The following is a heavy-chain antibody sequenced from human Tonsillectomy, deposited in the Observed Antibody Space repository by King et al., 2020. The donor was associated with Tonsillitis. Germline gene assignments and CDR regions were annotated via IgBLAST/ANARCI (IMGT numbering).Heavy chain of an antibody. D-gene: IGHD6-6*01. Sequence: VQLVESGGGVVQPGRSLRLSCAASGFTFSSYGMHWVRQASGKGLELVAVILYDGSNEYYADSVKGRFTISRDNSKNTLYVQMNSLIAEDTAVYYCAKDSSSSQYYLDDWGQGTLVTVSA. V-gene: IGHV3-30*18. J-gene: IGHJ4*02. CDR2: ILYDGSNE. CDR1: GFTFSSYG. CDR3: AKDSSSSQYYLDD.